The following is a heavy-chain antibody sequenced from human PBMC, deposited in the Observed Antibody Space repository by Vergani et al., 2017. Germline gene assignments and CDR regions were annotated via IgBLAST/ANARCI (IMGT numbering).Heavy chain of an antibody. CDR3: AKVSTIFGVVRPNRDYYYRMDV. Sequence: VQLVESGGGLVQPGGSLRLSCAASGFTFSSYSMNWVRQAPGKGLEWVSYIRSSSSTIDYADSVKGRFTISRDNARNSLYLQMNSLRAEDTAVYYCAKVSTIFGVVRPNRDYYYRMDVWGQGTTVTVSS. CDR2: IRSSSSTI. J-gene: IGHJ6*02. V-gene: IGHV3-48*04. D-gene: IGHD3-3*01. CDR1: GFTFSSYS.